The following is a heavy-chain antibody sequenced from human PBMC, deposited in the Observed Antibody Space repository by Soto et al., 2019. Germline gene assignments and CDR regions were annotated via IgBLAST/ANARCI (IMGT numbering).Heavy chain of an antibody. CDR3: ATFPDRDDYGMDV. V-gene: IGHV3-23*01. Sequence: GGSLRLSCAASGFPFSIYAMSLVRQAPGKGLEWVSAISGSGGSTYYADSVKGRFTISRDNSKNTLYLQMNSLRAEDTAVYYCATFPDRDDYGMDVWGQGTTVTVSS. CDR1: GFPFSIYA. J-gene: IGHJ6*02. CDR2: ISGSGGST. D-gene: IGHD3-22*01.